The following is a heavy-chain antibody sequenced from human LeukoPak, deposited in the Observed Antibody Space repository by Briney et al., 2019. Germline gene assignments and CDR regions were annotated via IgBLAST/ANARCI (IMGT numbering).Heavy chain of an antibody. J-gene: IGHJ4*02. V-gene: IGHV3-53*04. CDR2: IYSGGST. CDR3: VSFGIGG. D-gene: IGHD1-14*01. Sequence: QSGGSLRLSCTASGFTVSSNYMNWVRQAPGKGLEWVAVIYSGGSTNHADSVKGRFTISRHNSENTVYLQMNSLRVEDTAVYYCVSFGIGGWGQGTLVTVSS. CDR1: GFTVSSNY.